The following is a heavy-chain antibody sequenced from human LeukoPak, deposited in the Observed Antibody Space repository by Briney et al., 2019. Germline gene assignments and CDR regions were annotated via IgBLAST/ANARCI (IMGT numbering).Heavy chain of an antibody. V-gene: IGHV4-34*01. J-gene: IGHJ4*02. CDR1: GGSFSGYY. CDR2: INHSGST. CDR3: ARDLRVVVTAIFDF. D-gene: IGHD2-21*02. Sequence: PSETLSLTCAVYGGSFSGYYWSWIRQPPGKGLEWIGEINHSGSTNYNPSLKSRVTISVDTSKNQFSLKLNSVTAADTAAYYCARDLRVVVTAIFDFWGQGTLVTVSS.